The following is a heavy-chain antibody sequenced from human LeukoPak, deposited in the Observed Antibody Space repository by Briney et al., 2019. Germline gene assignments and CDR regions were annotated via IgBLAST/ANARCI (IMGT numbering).Heavy chain of an antibody. D-gene: IGHD6-19*01. Sequence: PGGSLRLSCAASGFTFSSYAMSWVRQAPGKGLEWVSAISGSGGSTYYADSVKGRVTISRDNSKNTLYLQMNSLRAEDTAVYYCAKDPGSGWWPLGGYWGQGKLVTASS. CDR1: GFTFSSYA. CDR3: AKDPGSGWWPLGGY. CDR2: ISGSGGST. V-gene: IGHV3-23*01. J-gene: IGHJ4*02.